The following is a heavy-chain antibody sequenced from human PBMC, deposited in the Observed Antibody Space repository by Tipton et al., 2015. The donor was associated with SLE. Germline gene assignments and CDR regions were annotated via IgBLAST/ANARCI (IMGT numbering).Heavy chain of an antibody. CDR3: ARAAPLNSARGYYYGMDV. D-gene: IGHD6-6*01. Sequence: TLSLTCAVYGYSISSGYYWGWIRQPPGKGLEWIGSIYHSGSTYYNPSLKSRVTISVDTSKNQFSLKLSSVTAADTAVYYCARAAPLNSARGYYYGMDVWGQGTTVTVSS. V-gene: IGHV4-38-2*01. CDR1: GYSISSGYY. J-gene: IGHJ6*02. CDR2: IYHSGST.